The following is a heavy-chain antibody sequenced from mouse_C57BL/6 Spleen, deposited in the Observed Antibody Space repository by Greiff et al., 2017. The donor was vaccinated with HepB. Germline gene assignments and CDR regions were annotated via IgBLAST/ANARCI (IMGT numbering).Heavy chain of an antibody. Sequence: QVQLKESGAELVKPGASVKISCKASGYAFSSYWMNWVKQRPGKGLEWIGQIYPGDGDTNYNGKFKGKATLTADKSSSTAYMQLSSLTSEDSAVYFCARSSSLYYSNGYFDVWGTGTTVTVSS. CDR2: IYPGDGDT. V-gene: IGHV1-80*01. D-gene: IGHD2-5*01. CDR3: ARSSSLYYSNGYFDV. CDR1: GYAFSSYW. J-gene: IGHJ1*03.